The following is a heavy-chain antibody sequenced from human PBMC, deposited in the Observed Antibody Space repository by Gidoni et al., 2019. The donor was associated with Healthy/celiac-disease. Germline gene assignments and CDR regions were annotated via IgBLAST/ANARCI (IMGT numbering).Heavy chain of an antibody. CDR2: ISSSSSYI. J-gene: IGHJ4*02. V-gene: IGHV3-21*01. Sequence: EVQLVESGGGLVKPGGSLRLSCAASGFTFSSYSMNWVLQAPGKGLEWVSSISSSSSYIYYADSVKGRFTISRDNAKNSLYLQMNSLRAEDTAVYYCARDPIAAASPTYFDYWGQGTLVTVSS. D-gene: IGHD6-13*01. CDR1: GFTFSSYS. CDR3: ARDPIAAASPTYFDY.